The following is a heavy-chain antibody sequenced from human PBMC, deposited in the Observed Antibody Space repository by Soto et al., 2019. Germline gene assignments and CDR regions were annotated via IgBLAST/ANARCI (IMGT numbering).Heavy chain of an antibody. D-gene: IGHD6-13*01. V-gene: IGHV1-69*13. Sequence: GASVKVSCKASGGTFSSYAISWVRQAPGQGLEWMGGIIPIFGTRNYAQKFQGRVTITADESTSTAYMELSSLKFEDTAVYYCSTSVGIAPTGKDGMDVWGQGTSVTVSS. J-gene: IGHJ6*02. CDR1: GGTFSSYA. CDR2: IIPIFGTR. CDR3: STSVGIAPTGKDGMDV.